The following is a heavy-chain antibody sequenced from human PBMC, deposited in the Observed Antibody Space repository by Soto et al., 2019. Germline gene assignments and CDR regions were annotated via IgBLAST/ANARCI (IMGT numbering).Heavy chain of an antibody. Sequence: GGSLRLSCAASGFTFSSYWMSWVRQAPGKGLEWVANIKQDGSEKYYLDSVKGRFTISRDNAKNSLYLQMNSLRAEDTAVYYCARDVTFGGVLFRYFDYWGQGTLVTVSS. J-gene: IGHJ4*02. D-gene: IGHD3-16*01. CDR3: ARDVTFGGVLFRYFDY. CDR2: IKQDGSEK. CDR1: GFTFSSYW. V-gene: IGHV3-7*01.